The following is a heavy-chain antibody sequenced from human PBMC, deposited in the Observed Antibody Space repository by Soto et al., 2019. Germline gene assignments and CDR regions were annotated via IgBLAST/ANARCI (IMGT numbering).Heavy chain of an antibody. CDR2: IIPIFGTA. V-gene: IGHV1-69*06. J-gene: IGHJ4*02. Sequence: SVKVSCKASGGTFSSYAISWVRQAPGQGLEWMGWIIPIFGTANYAQKFQGRVTITADKSTSTAYMELSSLRSEDTAVYYCARDPQPRDGYKTTDDWGQGTLVTVSS. D-gene: IGHD5-12*01. CDR1: GGTFSSYA. CDR3: ARDPQPRDGYKTTDD.